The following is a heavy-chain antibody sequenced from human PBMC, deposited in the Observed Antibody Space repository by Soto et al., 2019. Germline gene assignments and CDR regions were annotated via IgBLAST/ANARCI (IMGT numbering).Heavy chain of an antibody. V-gene: IGHV4-34*01. Sequence: PSETLSLTCAVYGGSFSAYYWSWIRQPPGKGLEWIGEINHSGGTSYNPSLKSRVTISVDTSKSQFSLKLTSVTAADRAVYYCALGSVDTVDSIGFYEYWGQGTPVTVSS. CDR2: INHSGGT. CDR1: GGSFSAYY. J-gene: IGHJ4*02. CDR3: ALGSVDTVDSIGFYEY. D-gene: IGHD3-22*01.